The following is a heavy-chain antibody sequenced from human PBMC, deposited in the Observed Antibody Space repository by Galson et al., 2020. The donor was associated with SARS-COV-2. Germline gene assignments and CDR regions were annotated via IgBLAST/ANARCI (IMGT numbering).Heavy chain of an antibody. CDR1: RGSITGHY. V-gene: IGHV4-59*08. D-gene: IGHD1-26*01. CDR3: AKLAEGPRSSEDY. Sequence: ETSETLSLTCTVSRGSITGHYWSWIRQPPGKGLEWIGYISDSGTTNFNPSLKSRVTMSLDTPKKPFSLKVNSVTAADTAVYYCAKLAEGPRSSEDYWGRGTRVTVSS. CDR2: ISDSGTT. J-gene: IGHJ4*02.